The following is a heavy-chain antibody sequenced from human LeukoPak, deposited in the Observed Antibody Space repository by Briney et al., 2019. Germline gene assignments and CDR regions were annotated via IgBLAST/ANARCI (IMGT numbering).Heavy chain of an antibody. Sequence: GGSLRLSCAASGFTFSSYAMSWVRQAPGKGLEWVSAISGSGGSTYYADSVKGRFTISRDYSKNTLYLQMNSLRAEDTAVYYCATPHHIYDYGDFDYWGQGTLVTVSS. V-gene: IGHV3-23*01. J-gene: IGHJ4*02. CDR1: GFTFSSYA. D-gene: IGHD4-17*01. CDR3: ATPHHIYDYGDFDY. CDR2: ISGSGGST.